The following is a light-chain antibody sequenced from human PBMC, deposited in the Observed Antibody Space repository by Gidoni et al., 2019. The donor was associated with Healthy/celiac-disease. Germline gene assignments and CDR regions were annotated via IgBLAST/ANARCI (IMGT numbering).Light chain of an antibody. CDR2: GAS. CDR1: QSVSSSY. CDR3: QQYGSSLSIT. Sequence: EIVLTQSPGTLSLSPGERATLSCRASQSVSSSYLAWYQQKPGQAPRLLIYGASSRATGIPDRFSCSGSGTDFTLTISRLEPEDFAVYYCQQYGSSLSITFGGGTKVEIK. J-gene: IGKJ4*01. V-gene: IGKV3-20*01.